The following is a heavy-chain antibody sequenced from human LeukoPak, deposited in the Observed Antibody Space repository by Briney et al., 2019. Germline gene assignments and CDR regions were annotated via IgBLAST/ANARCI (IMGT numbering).Heavy chain of an antibody. CDR3: AKGPQLYSGYPPDS. Sequence: GGSLRLSCAASGFTFSTSAMTWVRQAPGKGLEWVSTITGNDDATYYADSVKGRFTISRDISKTTAYLQMNSLRVDDTAVYFCAKGPQLYSGYPPDSWGQGTLVTVSS. V-gene: IGHV3-23*01. CDR2: ITGNDDAT. J-gene: IGHJ4*02. D-gene: IGHD5-12*01. CDR1: GFTFSTSA.